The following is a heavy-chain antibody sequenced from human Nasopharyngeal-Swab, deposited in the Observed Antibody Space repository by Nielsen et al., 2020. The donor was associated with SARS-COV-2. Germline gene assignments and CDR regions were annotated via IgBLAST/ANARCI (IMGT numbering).Heavy chain of an antibody. CDR2: SRDKAHSYTT. CDR1: EFTFSDHY. V-gene: IGHV3-72*01. J-gene: IGHJ3*02. Sequence: GGSLRLSCAASEFTFSDHYMDWVRQTPGTGLEWVGRSRDKAHSYTTEYAASVKGRFTISRDDSKNSVYLQMNSLQTEDTAVYYCARGDSSGWSGAFDIWGQGTMVTVSS. D-gene: IGHD6-19*01. CDR3: ARGDSSGWSGAFDI.